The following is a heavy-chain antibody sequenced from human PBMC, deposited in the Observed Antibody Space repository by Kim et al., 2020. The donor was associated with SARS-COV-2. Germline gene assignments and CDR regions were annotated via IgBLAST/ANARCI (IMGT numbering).Heavy chain of an antibody. CDR2: ISSSSSYI. V-gene: IGHV3-21*01. Sequence: GGSLRLSCAASGFTFSSYSMNWVRQAPGKGLEWVSSISSSSSYIYYADSVKGRFTISRDNAKNSLYLQMNSLRAEDTAVYYCARDFGGHLGLLGTSSGYFDYWGQGTLVTVSS. D-gene: IGHD6-19*01. CDR1: GFTFSSYS. CDR3: ARDFGGHLGLLGTSSGYFDY. J-gene: IGHJ4*02.